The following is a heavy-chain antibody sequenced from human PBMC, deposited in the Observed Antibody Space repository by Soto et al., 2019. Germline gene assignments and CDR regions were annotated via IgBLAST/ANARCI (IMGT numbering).Heavy chain of an antibody. J-gene: IGHJ4*02. CDR3: ARVDRDEELRDFAY. V-gene: IGHV4-30-4*01. Sequence: VAYGSSAGLGCYRIWKHQPPGKGLEYIAYIYHRGITYYNPSLQSRVTISLDTSKNQFSLNLTSVTAADTAVYYCARVDRDEELRDFAYRGKGTPVPVS. CDR2: IYHRGIT. CDR1: YGSSAGLGCY. D-gene: IGHD2-15*01.